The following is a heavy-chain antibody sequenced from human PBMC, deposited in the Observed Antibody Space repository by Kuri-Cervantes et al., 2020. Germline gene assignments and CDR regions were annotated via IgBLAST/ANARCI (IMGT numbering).Heavy chain of an antibody. CDR3: ARDLQVRYYDSSGRTTG. J-gene: IGHJ4*02. Sequence: GESLKISCAASGFTFSSYDMHWVRQATGKGLEWVSAIGTAGDTYCPGSVKGRFTISRENAKNSLYLQMNSLRAGDTAVYYCARDLQVRYYDSSGRTTGWGQGTLVTVSS. V-gene: IGHV3-13*01. D-gene: IGHD3-22*01. CDR1: GFTFSSYD. CDR2: IGTAGDT.